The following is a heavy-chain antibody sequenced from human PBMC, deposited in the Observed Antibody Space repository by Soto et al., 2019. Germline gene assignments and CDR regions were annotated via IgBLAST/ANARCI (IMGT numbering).Heavy chain of an antibody. V-gene: IGHV1-18*01. CDR2: ISAYNGNT. CDR3: ARDTIFGVVIPSWFDP. Sequence: QVQLVQSGAEVKKPGASVKVSCKASGYTFTSYGISWVRQAPGQGLEWMGWISAYNGNTNYAQKLQRRVTMTTATSTSTAYMELRSLRSDDTAVYYCARDTIFGVVIPSWFDPWGQGTLVTVSS. J-gene: IGHJ5*02. CDR1: GYTFTSYG. D-gene: IGHD3-3*01.